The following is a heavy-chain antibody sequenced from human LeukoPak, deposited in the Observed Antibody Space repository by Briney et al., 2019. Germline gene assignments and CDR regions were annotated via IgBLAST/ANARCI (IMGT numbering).Heavy chain of an antibody. CDR1: GFTFSSYW. J-gene: IGHJ4*02. CDR2: IYHSGST. CDR3: ANDPKLGEGY. D-gene: IGHD7-27*01. Sequence: GSLRLSCVVSGFTFSSYWMSWARQPPGKGLEWIGSIYHSGSTYYNPSLKSRVTISVDTSKNQFSLKLSSVTAADTAVYYCANDPKLGEGYWGQGTLVTVSS. V-gene: IGHV4-38-2*01.